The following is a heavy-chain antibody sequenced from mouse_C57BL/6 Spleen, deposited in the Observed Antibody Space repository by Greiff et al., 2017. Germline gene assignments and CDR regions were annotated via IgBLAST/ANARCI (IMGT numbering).Heavy chain of an antibody. D-gene: IGHD4-1*01. J-gene: IGHJ3*01. V-gene: IGHV5-12*01. CDR2: ISNGGGST. Sequence: EVKVVESGGGLVQPGGSLKLSCAASGFTFSDYYMYWVRQTPEKRLEWVAYISNGGGSTYYPDTVKGRFTISRDNAKNTLYLQMSRLKSEDTAMYYCARRELGHWFAYWGQGTLVTVSA. CDR3: ARRELGHWFAY. CDR1: GFTFSDYY.